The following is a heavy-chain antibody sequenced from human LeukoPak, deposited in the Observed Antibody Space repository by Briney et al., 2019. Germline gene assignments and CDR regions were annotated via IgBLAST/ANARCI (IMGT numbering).Heavy chain of an antibody. Sequence: GGSLRLSCAASGFTFSDAWMSWIRQAPGKGLEWVSYISSSGSTIYYADSVKGRFTISRDNAKNSLYLQMNSLRAEDTAVYYCARDLSRELLGSWGQGTLVTVSS. CDR3: ARDLSRELLGS. J-gene: IGHJ5*02. CDR2: ISSSGSTI. D-gene: IGHD1-26*01. V-gene: IGHV3-11*04. CDR1: GFTFSDAW.